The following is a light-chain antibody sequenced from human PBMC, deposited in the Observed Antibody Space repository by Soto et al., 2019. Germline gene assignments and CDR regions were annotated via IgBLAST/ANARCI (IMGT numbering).Light chain of an antibody. V-gene: IGLV2-23*01. Sequence: QSVLTQPASVSGSPGQSITISCTGTSSDVGSYNLVSWYQQHPGKAPKLMIYEGSKRPSGVSNRFSGSKSGNTASLTISGLQAEEEADYYCCSYAGSSTYVFGTGTKVNV. CDR1: SSDVGSYNL. CDR2: EGS. J-gene: IGLJ1*01. CDR3: CSYAGSSTYV.